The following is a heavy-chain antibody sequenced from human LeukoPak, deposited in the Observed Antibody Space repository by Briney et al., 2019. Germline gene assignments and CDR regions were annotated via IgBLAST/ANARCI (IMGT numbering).Heavy chain of an antibody. Sequence: PSETLSLTCTVSGGSISYYHWTWVRQPPGKGLEWIGYVYYSGSSSYNPSLKSRVTMSVDTSKNQFSLRLSSVTAAGTAVYFCARGADTSAYYYYFDYWGQGILVAVSS. CDR2: VYYSGSS. J-gene: IGHJ4*02. D-gene: IGHD3-22*01. CDR1: GGSISYYH. CDR3: ARGADTSAYYYYFDY. V-gene: IGHV4-59*01.